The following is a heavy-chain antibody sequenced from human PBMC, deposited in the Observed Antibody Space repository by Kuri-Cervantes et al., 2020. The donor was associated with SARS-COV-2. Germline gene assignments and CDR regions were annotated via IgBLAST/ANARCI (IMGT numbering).Heavy chain of an antibody. V-gene: IGHV3-30*02. J-gene: IGHJ1*01. Sequence: GESLKISCAASGFTFSSYGMHWVRQAPGKGLEWVALIHYDGTNTYYAVSVRGRFTISRDNLNNILYLHMNSLRTEDTAVYFCARDFPAYCTNGVCYSEYFQHWGQGTLVTVSS. D-gene: IGHD2-8*01. CDR1: GFTFSSYG. CDR3: ARDFPAYCTNGVCYSEYFQH. CDR2: IHYDGTNT.